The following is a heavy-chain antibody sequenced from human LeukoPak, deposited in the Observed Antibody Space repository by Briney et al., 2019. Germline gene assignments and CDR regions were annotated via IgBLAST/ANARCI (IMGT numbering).Heavy chain of an antibody. CDR1: GYSISSGYY. J-gene: IGHJ4*02. D-gene: IGHD6-6*01. CDR2: IYHSGST. CDR3: AREGEYSSSLH. V-gene: IGHV4-38-2*02. Sequence: SETLSLTCTVSGYSISSGYYWGWIRPPPGKGLEWIGSIYHSGSTYYNPSLKSRVTISVDTSKNQSSLKLSSVTAADTAVYYCAREGEYSSSLHWGQGTLVTVSS.